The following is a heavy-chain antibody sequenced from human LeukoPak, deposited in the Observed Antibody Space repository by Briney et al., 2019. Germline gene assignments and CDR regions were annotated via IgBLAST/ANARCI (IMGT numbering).Heavy chain of an antibody. CDR3: AKDRQWELLMSYFDY. CDR2: ISYDGSNK. V-gene: IGHV3-30*18. CDR1: GFTFSSYG. J-gene: IGHJ4*02. Sequence: GGSLRLSCAASGFTFSSYGMHWVRQAPGKGLEWVAVISYDGSNKYYADSVKGRFTIYRDNSKDTLYLQMNSLRAEDTAVYYCAKDRQWELLMSYFDYWGQGTLVTVSS. D-gene: IGHD1-26*01.